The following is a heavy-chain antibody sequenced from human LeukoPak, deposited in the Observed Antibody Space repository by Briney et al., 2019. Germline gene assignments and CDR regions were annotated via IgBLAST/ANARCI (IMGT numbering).Heavy chain of an antibody. CDR1: GFTFSNYA. CDR3: AKVPGQNTVIPDY. J-gene: IGHJ4*02. D-gene: IGHD4-11*01. CDR2: ISGSGGST. V-gene: IGHV3-23*01. Sequence: GGSLRLSRAASGFTFSNYAMSWVRQAPGKGLEWVSAISGSGGSTYYADSVKGRFTISRDNSKNTLYLQMNSLRAEDTAVYYCAKVPGQNTVIPDYWGQGTLVTVSS.